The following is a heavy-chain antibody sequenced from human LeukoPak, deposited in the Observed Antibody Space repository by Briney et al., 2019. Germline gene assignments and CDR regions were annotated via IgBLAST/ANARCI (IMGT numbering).Heavy chain of an antibody. J-gene: IGHJ3*02. CDR3: ARSVNKVYAFDI. D-gene: IGHD5/OR15-5a*01. Sequence: GGSLRLSCAASGFTFSTYSMNWVRQAPGKGLEWVSSISKSTSYIYYTDSLKGRFTISRDNAKNSLYLQMNSLRAEDTAVYYCARSVNKVYAFDIWGQGTMVTVSS. V-gene: IGHV3-21*01. CDR1: GFTFSTYS. CDR2: ISKSTSYI.